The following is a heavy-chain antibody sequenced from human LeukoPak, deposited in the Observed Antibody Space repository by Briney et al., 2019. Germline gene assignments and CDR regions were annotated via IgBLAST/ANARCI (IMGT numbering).Heavy chain of an antibody. J-gene: IGHJ4*02. D-gene: IGHD5-12*01. Sequence: GGSLRLSCAASGFTFSSYSMNWVRQAPGKGLEWVSSISSSSSYIYYADSVKGRFTISRDNAKNSLYPQMNSLRAEDTAVYYCASRKGNSGYYWGQGTLVTVSS. CDR3: ASRKGNSGYY. V-gene: IGHV3-21*01. CDR1: GFTFSSYS. CDR2: ISSSSSYI.